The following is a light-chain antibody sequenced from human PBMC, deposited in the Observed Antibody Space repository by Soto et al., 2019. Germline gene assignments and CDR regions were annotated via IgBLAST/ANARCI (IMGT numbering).Light chain of an antibody. V-gene: IGLV2-14*03. CDR3: SSYTTSNTRQIV. Sequence: QSVLTQPPSVSGSPGQSITISCTGTSSDVGGYNYVSWYQHHPGKAPKLMIFDVSNRPSGVSNRFSGSKSGNTASLTISGLQPEDEADYYCSSYTTSNTRQIVFGTGTKAPS. CDR2: DVS. J-gene: IGLJ1*01. CDR1: SSDVGGYNY.